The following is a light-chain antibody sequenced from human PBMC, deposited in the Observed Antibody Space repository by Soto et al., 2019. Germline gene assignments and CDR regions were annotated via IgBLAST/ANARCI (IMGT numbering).Light chain of an antibody. CDR1: SSDIGNYNL. Sequence: QSALTQPASVSGSPGQSITISCTGTSSDIGNYNLVSWYQHHPGKPPQLILFEVSHRSSGVSDRFSGSKSGDTASLTISGLQAEDEADYYCCSYGGGGTYVFGTGTKLTV. CDR2: EVS. V-gene: IGLV2-23*02. CDR3: CSYGGGGTYV. J-gene: IGLJ1*01.